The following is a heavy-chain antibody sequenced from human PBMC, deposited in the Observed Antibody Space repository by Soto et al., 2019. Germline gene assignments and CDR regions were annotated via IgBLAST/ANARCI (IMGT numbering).Heavy chain of an antibody. CDR3: AGAFAF. J-gene: IGHJ4*02. CDR1: GGSFTSYY. CDR2: ISHGGIT. Sequence: QVRLQQWGAGLLKPSETLSLTCAVYGGSFTSYYWSWIRQPPGKGLEWIGDISHGGITNYNPSLKSRVTISLDTSPNHFSLSLPSVPAADAGVYCCAGAFAFWGRGPLVTVSS. V-gene: IGHV4-34*01.